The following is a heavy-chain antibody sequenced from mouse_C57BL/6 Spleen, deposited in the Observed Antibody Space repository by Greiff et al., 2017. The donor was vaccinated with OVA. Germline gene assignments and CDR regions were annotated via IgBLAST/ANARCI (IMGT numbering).Heavy chain of an antibody. CDR1: GYTFTDYY. Sequence: EVQLQQSGPELVKPGASVKISCKASGYTFTDYYMNWVKQSHGKSLEWIGDINPNNGGTSYNQKFKGKATLTVDKSSSTAYMELRSLTSEDSAVYYCARWDNWDHYAMDYWGQGTSVTVSS. CDR2: INPNNGGT. V-gene: IGHV1-26*01. CDR3: ARWDNWDHYAMDY. J-gene: IGHJ4*01. D-gene: IGHD4-1*01.